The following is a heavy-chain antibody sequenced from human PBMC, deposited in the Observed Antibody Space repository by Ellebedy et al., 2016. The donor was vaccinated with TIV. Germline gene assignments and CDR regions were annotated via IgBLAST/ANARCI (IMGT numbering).Heavy chain of an antibody. CDR3: AKREQWLYYGMDV. V-gene: IGHV3-23*01. J-gene: IGHJ6*02. Sequence: GGSLRLXXAASGFTFSNYAMSWVRQAPRKGLEWVSGISSSAASTSYADSVRGRFTISRDNSENTLYLEMYSLRAEDTAVYYCAKREQWLYYGMDVWGQGTTVTVSS. CDR2: ISSSAAST. CDR1: GFTFSNYA. D-gene: IGHD6-19*01.